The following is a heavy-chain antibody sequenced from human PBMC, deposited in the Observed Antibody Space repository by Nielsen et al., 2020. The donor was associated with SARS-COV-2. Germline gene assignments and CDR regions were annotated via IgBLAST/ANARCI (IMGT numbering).Heavy chain of an antibody. CDR2: ISWNSGSI. D-gene: IGHD5-12*01. V-gene: IGHV3-9*01. CDR3: AREGIVATIYLDY. CDR1: GFTFDDYG. J-gene: IGHJ4*02. Sequence: SLKISCAASGFTFDDYGMSWVRQAPGKGLEWVSGISWNSGSIGYADSVKGRFTISRDNAKNSLYLQMNSLRAEDTAVYYCAREGIVATIYLDYWGQGTLVTVSS.